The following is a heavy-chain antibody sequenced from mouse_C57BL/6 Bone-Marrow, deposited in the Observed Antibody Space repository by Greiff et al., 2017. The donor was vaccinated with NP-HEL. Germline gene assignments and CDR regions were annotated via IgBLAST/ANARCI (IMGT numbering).Heavy chain of an antibody. V-gene: IGHV1-64*01. Sequence: QVHVKQPGAELVKPGASVKLSCKASGYTFTSYWMHWVKQRPGQGLEWIGMIHPNSGSTNYNEKFKSKATLTVDKSSSTAYMQLSSLTSEDSAVYYCARRYYGSSWYFDVWGTGTTVTVSS. D-gene: IGHD1-1*01. CDR2: IHPNSGST. CDR1: GYTFTSYW. J-gene: IGHJ1*03. CDR3: ARRYYGSSWYFDV.